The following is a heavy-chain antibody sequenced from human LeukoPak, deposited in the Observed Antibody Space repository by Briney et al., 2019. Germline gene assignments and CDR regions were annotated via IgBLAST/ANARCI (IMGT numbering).Heavy chain of an antibody. D-gene: IGHD6-19*01. CDR1: GYTFTSYY. V-gene: IGHV1-46*01. Sequence: GASVKVSCKASGYTFTSYYMHWVRQAPGQGLEWMGIINPSGGSTSYVQKFQGRVTMTRDTSTSTVCMELSSLRSEDTAVYYCARDGGNSSGWYMFQHWGQGTLVTVSS. CDR2: INPSGGST. J-gene: IGHJ1*01. CDR3: ARDGGNSSGWYMFQH.